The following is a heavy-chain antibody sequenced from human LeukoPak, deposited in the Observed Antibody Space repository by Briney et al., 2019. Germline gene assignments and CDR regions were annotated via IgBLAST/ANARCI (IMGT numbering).Heavy chain of an antibody. V-gene: IGHV1-2*02. CDR3: ASGYYDSSGYGWFDP. Sequence: ASVKVSCKASGYTFTGYYMHWVRQAPGQGLEWMGWINPNSGGTSYAQKFQGRVTMTRDTSISTAYMELSRLRSDDTAVYYCASGYYDSSGYGWFDPWGQGTLVTVSS. CDR1: GYTFTGYY. CDR2: INPNSGGT. J-gene: IGHJ5*02. D-gene: IGHD3-22*01.